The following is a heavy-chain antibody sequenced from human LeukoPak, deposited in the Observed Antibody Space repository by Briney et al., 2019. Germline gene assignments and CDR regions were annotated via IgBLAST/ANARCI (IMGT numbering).Heavy chain of an antibody. CDR1: GYTFTGYY. Sequence: ASVKVSCKASGYTFTGYYMHWVRQAPGQGLEWMGWINPNSGGTNYAQKFQGRVTMTRDTSISTAYMELSRLRSDDTAVYYCARERTDFWGGSDYYGMDVWGQGTTVTVSS. CDR3: ARERTDFWGGSDYYGMDV. CDR2: INPNSGGT. V-gene: IGHV1-2*02. J-gene: IGHJ6*02. D-gene: IGHD3-3*01.